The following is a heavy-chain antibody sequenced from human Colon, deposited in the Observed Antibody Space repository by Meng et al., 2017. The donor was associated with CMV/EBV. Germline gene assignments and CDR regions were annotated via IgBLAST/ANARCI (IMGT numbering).Heavy chain of an antibody. J-gene: IGHJ4*02. V-gene: IGHV3-21*01. D-gene: IGHD2-2*01. Sequence: GESLKISCAASGFTLNSPFTTFSFNWVRQAPGKGLEWVASIVDSGDSMYYADSVKGRFTISRDDAKNSVYLQMNSLRDEDTATYFCARDRFYHDKWGQGMLVTVSS. CDR3: ARDRFYHDK. CDR1: GFTLNSPFTTFS. CDR2: IVDSGDSM.